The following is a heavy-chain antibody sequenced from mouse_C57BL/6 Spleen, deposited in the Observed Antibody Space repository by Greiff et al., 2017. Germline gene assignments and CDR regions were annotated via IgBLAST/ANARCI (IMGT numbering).Heavy chain of an antibody. D-gene: IGHD2-2*01. Sequence: VNVVESGPELVKPGASVKISCKASGYAFSSSWMNWVKQRPGKGLEWIGRIYPGDGDTNYNGKFKGKATLTADKSSSTAYMQLSSLTSEDSAVYFCARSGGYGAMDYWGQGTSVTVSS. J-gene: IGHJ4*01. CDR1: GYAFSSSW. CDR3: ARSGGYGAMDY. CDR2: IYPGDGDT. V-gene: IGHV1-82*01.